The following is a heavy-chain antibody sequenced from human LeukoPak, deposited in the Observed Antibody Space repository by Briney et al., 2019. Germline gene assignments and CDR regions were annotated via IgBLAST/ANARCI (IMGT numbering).Heavy chain of an antibody. CDR3: ARDKGPGIRLGELSPFDY. V-gene: IGHV1-18*01. Sequence: ASVKVSCKASGYTFTSYGISWVRQAPGQGLEWMGWISAYNGNTNYAQKLQGRVTMTTDTSTSTAYMELRSLRSDDTAVYYCARDKGPGIRLGELSPFDYWGQGTLVTVSS. CDR2: ISAYNGNT. J-gene: IGHJ4*02. D-gene: IGHD3-16*02. CDR1: GYTFTSYG.